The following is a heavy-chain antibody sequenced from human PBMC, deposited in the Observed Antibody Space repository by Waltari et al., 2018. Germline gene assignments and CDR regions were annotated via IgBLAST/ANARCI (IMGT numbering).Heavy chain of an antibody. V-gene: IGHV4-39*01. CDR1: GGSISSSSYY. J-gene: IGHJ6*03. CDR2: IYYSGST. Sequence: QLQLQESGPGLVKPSETLSLTCTVSGGSISSSSYYWGWIRQPPGKGLEWIGSIYYSGSTYYNPSLKSRVTISVDTSKNQFSLKLSSVTAADTAVYYCASTTNYYYYYMDVWGKGTTVTVSS. D-gene: IGHD1-1*01. CDR3: ASTTNYYYYYMDV.